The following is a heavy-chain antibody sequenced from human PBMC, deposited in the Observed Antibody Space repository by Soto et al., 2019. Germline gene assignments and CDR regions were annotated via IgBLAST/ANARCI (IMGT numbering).Heavy chain of an antibody. CDR3: AREDSSSWLNWFDP. Sequence: GGSLRLSCAASGVTFSSYSTNWVRQAPGKGLEWVSYISSSSSTIYYADSVKGRFTISRDNAKNSLYLQMNSLRAEDTAVYYCAREDSSSWLNWFDPWGQGTLVTVSS. V-gene: IGHV3-48*01. CDR1: GVTFSSYS. J-gene: IGHJ5*02. D-gene: IGHD6-13*01. CDR2: ISSSSSTI.